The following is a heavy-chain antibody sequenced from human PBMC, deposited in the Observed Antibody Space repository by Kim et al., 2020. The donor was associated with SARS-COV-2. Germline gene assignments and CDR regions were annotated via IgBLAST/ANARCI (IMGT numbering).Heavy chain of an antibody. D-gene: IGHD3-3*01. V-gene: IGHV5-51*01. Sequence: FQGQVTISADKSSSTAYLQWSSLKASDTAMYYCARGGSFRFLEWLLFDYWGQGTLVTVSS. J-gene: IGHJ4*02. CDR3: ARGGSFRFLEWLLFDY.